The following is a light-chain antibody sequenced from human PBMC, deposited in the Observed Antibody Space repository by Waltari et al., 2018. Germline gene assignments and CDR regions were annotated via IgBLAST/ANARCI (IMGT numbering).Light chain of an antibody. CDR3: QQYNRWPPLT. J-gene: IGKJ4*01. CDR1: ESITTK. Sequence: EVVMTQSPATLSVSPGERATLSCRASESITTKLAWYQQKPGQAPRLLIYDASTRASGVPSRFSGSGSGTEFTLTISRLQSDDFVLYYCQQYNRWPPLTFGGGTKVEIK. CDR2: DAS. V-gene: IGKV3D-15*01.